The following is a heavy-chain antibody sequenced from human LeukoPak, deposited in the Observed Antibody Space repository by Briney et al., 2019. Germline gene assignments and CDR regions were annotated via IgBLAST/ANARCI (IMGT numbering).Heavy chain of an antibody. J-gene: IGHJ4*02. V-gene: IGHV3-11*06. Sequence: PGGSLRLSCAASGFVFSDYYMSWSRQAPGKGLEWVSYISSRTSDTNYVDSVKGRFTISRDNAKNSLYLQMNSLRAEDTAVYYCTRVGSSGSVDYWGQGTLVTVSS. CDR2: ISSRTSDT. CDR3: TRVGSSGSVDY. CDR1: GFVFSDYY. D-gene: IGHD1-1*01.